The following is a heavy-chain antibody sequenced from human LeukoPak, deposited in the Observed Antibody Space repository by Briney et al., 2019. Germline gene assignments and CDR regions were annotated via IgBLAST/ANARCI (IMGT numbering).Heavy chain of an antibody. CDR3: AKVRPDIVVVPAALFY. Sequence: GGSLRLSCAASGFTFSSYWMSWVRQAPGKGLEWVANIKQDGSEKYYVDSVKGRFTISRDNAKNSLYLQMNSLRAEDTAVYYCAKVRPDIVVVPAALFYWGQGTLVTVSS. D-gene: IGHD2-2*01. CDR2: IKQDGSEK. J-gene: IGHJ4*02. CDR1: GFTFSSYW. V-gene: IGHV3-7*03.